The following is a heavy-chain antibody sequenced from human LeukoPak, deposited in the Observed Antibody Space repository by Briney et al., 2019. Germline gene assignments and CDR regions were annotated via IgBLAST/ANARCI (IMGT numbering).Heavy chain of an antibody. CDR1: GFTFSSYW. CDR3: ASQIWGSYPGHY. CDR2: IKQDGSEK. J-gene: IGHJ4*02. D-gene: IGHD3-16*01. Sequence: GGXLRLSCAASGFTFSSYWMSWVRQAPGKGLEWVANIKQDGSEKYYVDSVKGRFTISRDNAKNSLYLQMNSLRAEDTAVYYCASQIWGSYPGHYWGQGTLVTVSS. V-gene: IGHV3-7*01.